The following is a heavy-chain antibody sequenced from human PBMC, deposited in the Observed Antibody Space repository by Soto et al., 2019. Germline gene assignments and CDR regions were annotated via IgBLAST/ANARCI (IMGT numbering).Heavy chain of an antibody. CDR2: ISYDGSNK. D-gene: IGHD3-10*01. CDR1: GFTICSYG. V-gene: IGHV3-30*18. Sequence: GDPVKLSCAASGFTICSYGLLWVRQAPGKGLEWVAVISYDGSNKYYADSVKGRFTISRDNSKNTLYLQMNSLRAEDTAVYYCAKDIGLDGSGSYDYWGQGT. CDR3: AKDIGLDGSGSYDY. J-gene: IGHJ4*02.